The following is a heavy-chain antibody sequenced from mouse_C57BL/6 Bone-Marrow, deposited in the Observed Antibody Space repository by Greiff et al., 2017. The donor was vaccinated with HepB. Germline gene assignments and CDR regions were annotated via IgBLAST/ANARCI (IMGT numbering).Heavy chain of an antibody. Sequence: EVQLVESGEGLVKPGGSLKLSCAASGFTFSSYAMSWVRQTPEKRLEWVAYISSGGDYIYYADTVKGRFTISRDNARNTLYLQMSSLKSEDTAMYYCTRERRRYRPFAYWGQGTLVTVSA. CDR3: TRERRRYRPFAY. CDR2: ISSGGDYI. J-gene: IGHJ3*01. D-gene: IGHD1-1*01. V-gene: IGHV5-9-1*02. CDR1: GFTFSSYA.